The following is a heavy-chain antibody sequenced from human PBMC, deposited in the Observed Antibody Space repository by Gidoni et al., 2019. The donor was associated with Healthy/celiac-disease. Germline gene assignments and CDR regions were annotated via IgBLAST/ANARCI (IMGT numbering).Heavy chain of an antibody. CDR2: ISGSGCST. CDR3: AKDAEAVAGPFDY. D-gene: IGHD6-19*01. CDR1: GFTFSSYA. Sequence: EVQLLESGGGLVQPGGSLRLACAASGFTFSSYAMSCVSQAPGKGLEWVSAISGSGCSTYYADSVKGRFTISRDNSKNTLYLQMNSLRAEDTAVYYCAKDAEAVAGPFDYWGQGTLVTVSS. J-gene: IGHJ4*02. V-gene: IGHV3-23*01.